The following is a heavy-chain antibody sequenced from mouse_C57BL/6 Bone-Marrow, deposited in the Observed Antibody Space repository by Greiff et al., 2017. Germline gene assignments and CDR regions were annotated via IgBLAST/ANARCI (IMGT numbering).Heavy chain of an antibody. J-gene: IGHJ1*03. V-gene: IGHV1-72*01. Sequence: QVQLQQPGAELVKPGASVKLSCKASGYTFTSYWMHWVKQRPGRGLEWIGRIDPNSGGTKYNEKFKSKATLTVDKPSSTAYMQLSSLTSEDAAVYYCARADYGSSYHWYCDVWGTGTTVTVSS. CDR2: IDPNSGGT. CDR1: GYTFTSYW. CDR3: ARADYGSSYHWYCDV. D-gene: IGHD1-1*01.